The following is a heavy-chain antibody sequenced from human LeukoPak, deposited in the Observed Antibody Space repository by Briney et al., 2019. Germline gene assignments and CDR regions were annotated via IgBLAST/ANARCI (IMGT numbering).Heavy chain of an antibody. V-gene: IGHV4-34*01. Sequence: SETLSLTCAVYGGSFSGYYWSWIRQPPGKGLEWIGEINHSGSTNYNPSLKSRVTISVDTSKNQFSLKLSSVTAADTAVYYCARGLNGYGDFSDYWGQGTLVTVSS. CDR3: ARGLNGYGDFSDY. D-gene: IGHD4-17*01. J-gene: IGHJ4*02. CDR1: GGSFSGYY. CDR2: INHSGST.